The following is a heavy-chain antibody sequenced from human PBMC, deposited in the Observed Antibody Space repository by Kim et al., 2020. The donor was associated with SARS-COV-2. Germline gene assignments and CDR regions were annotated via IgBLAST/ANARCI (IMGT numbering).Heavy chain of an antibody. CDR3: ARADYCSSTSCYSSAYYYYYYGMDV. V-gene: IGHV3-30*04. D-gene: IGHD2-2*01. CDR2: ISYDGSNK. Sequence: GGSLRLSCAASGFTFSSYAMHWVRQAPGKGLEWVAVISYDGSNKYYADSVKGRFTISRDNSKNTLYLQMNSLRAEDTAVYYCARADYCSSTSCYSSAYYYYYYGMDVWGQGTTVTVSS. CDR1: GFTFSSYA. J-gene: IGHJ6*02.